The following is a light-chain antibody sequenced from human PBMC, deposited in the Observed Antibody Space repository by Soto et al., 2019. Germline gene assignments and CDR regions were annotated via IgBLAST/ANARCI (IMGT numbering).Light chain of an antibody. CDR3: QQFSA. V-gene: IGKV1-5*01. CDR2: DAS. J-gene: IGKJ2*01. Sequence: DIHMTQSPSTLSASVGDRVTITCRASQSVSRWLAWYQQKSGQAPRLLIYDASSLESGVPSRFSGSGSGAEFTLTINSLQPEDFATYYCQQFSAFGQGTKLEIK. CDR1: QSVSRW.